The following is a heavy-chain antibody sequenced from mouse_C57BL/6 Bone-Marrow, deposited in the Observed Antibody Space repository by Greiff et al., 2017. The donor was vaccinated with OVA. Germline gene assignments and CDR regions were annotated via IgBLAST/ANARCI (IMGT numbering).Heavy chain of an antibody. CDR1: GYTFTSYW. CDR2: IHPNSGST. J-gene: IGHJ3*01. CDR3: ARPLYSPFAY. D-gene: IGHD2-12*01. Sequence: VKLQQPGAELVKPGASVKLSCKASGYTFTSYWMHWVKQRPGQGLEWIGMIHPNSGSTNYNEKFKSKATLTVDKSSSTAYMQLSSLTSEDSAVYYCARPLYSPFAYWGQGTLVTVSA. V-gene: IGHV1-64*01.